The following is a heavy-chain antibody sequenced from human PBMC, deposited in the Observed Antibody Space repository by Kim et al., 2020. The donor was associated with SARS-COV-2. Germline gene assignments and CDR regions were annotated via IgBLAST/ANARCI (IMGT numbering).Heavy chain of an antibody. CDR3: AKEEVSCSGGSCYSDVSY. D-gene: IGHD2-15*01. CDR2: ISDSGDST. V-gene: IGHV3-23*01. CDR1: GFTFSSYA. Sequence: GGSLRLSCAASGFTFSSYAMSWVRQAPGKGLEWISAISDSGDSTYYADSLKGRFTISRDNSKNTLYLQMNSPRAEDTAIYYCAKEEVSCSGGSCYSDVSYWGQGTLVTVSS. J-gene: IGHJ4*02.